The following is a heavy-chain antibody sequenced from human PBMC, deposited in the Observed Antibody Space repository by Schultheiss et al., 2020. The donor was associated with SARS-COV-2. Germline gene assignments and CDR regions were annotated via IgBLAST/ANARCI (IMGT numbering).Heavy chain of an antibody. V-gene: IGHV4-59*12. CDR2: IYYTGTT. J-gene: IGHJ4*02. CDR1: GGSISSYY. CDR3: ARLTTNY. Sequence: SQTLSLTCTVSGGSISSYYWSWIRQPPGKGLEWIGYIYYTGTTNYNPSFKSRVTISLDTSTNNLSLKLSSVTAADTAVYYCARLTTNYWGQGTLVTVSS. D-gene: IGHD1-1*01.